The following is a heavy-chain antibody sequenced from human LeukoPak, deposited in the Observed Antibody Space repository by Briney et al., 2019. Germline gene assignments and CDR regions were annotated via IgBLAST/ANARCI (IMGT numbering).Heavy chain of an antibody. CDR1: GFTFSTYS. Sequence: PGGSLRLSCAASGFTFSTYSMSWVRQAPRRGLEWVSSIFDSGGATYYAYFEKGRFIISDTNSKNMSFQQMNGLTAENAVVYYCAKDRNDDISTGYNWLAPWGQGTLVTVSS. CDR3: AKDRNDDISTGYNWLAP. D-gene: IGHD3-9*01. V-gene: IGHV3-23*01. J-gene: IGHJ5*02. CDR2: IFDSGGAT.